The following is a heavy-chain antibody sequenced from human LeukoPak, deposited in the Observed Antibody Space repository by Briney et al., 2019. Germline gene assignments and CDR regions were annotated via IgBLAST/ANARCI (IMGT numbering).Heavy chain of an antibody. Sequence: GGSLRLSCAASGFPFSSYVMHWLRQAPGKGLEWVAVIWFDGGKIYYADSVKGRFTISRDNSKNTLYLQMNSLRAEDTAVYYCAKEGSQWLLLGYFDSWGQGTLVTVSS. V-gene: IGHV3-30*02. J-gene: IGHJ4*02. CDR2: IWFDGGKI. D-gene: IGHD6-19*01. CDR1: GFPFSSYV. CDR3: AKEGSQWLLLGYFDS.